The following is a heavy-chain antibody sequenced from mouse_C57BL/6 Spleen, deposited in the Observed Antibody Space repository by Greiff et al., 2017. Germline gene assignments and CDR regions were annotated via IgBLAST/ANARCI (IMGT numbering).Heavy chain of an antibody. CDR1: GYTFTDYE. Sequence: QVQLKQSGAELVRPGASVTLSCKASGYTFTDYEMHWVKQTPVHGLEWIGAIDPETGGTAYNQKFKGKAILTADKSSSTAYMELRSLTSEDSAVYYCTIYGNYGAWFAYWGQGTLVTVSA. D-gene: IGHD2-1*01. V-gene: IGHV1-15*01. CDR2: IDPETGGT. J-gene: IGHJ3*01. CDR3: TIYGNYGAWFAY.